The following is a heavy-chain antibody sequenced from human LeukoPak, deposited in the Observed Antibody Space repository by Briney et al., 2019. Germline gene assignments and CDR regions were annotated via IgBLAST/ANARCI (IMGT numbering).Heavy chain of an antibody. D-gene: IGHD3-22*01. Sequence: ASVKVSCKAYGYTFTSYYMHWVRQAPGQGLEWMGWISAYNGNTHYAQKLQGRVTMTTDTSTSTVYMELRSLRSDDTAVYYCARGSPPRRNYDSRGYYSYYFDYWGQGTLVTVSS. CDR2: ISAYNGNT. CDR3: ARGSPPRRNYDSRGYYSYYFDY. CDR1: GYTFTSYY. V-gene: IGHV1-18*04. J-gene: IGHJ4*02.